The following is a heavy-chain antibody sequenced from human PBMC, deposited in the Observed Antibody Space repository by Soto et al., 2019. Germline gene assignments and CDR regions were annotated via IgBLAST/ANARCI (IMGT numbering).Heavy chain of an antibody. CDR3: AKSVIAVAGHLSYFDY. CDR1: GFTFRSYA. J-gene: IGHJ4*02. D-gene: IGHD6-19*01. V-gene: IGHV3-30*18. CDR2: ISHDGSNK. Sequence: QVQLVESGGGVVQPGRSLRLSCAASGFTFRSYAMHWVRQAPGKGLEWVAVISHDGSNKYYADSVKGRFTISRDNSENSLYLQMNSLRAEDTAVYYCAKSVIAVAGHLSYFDYWGQGTLVTVSS.